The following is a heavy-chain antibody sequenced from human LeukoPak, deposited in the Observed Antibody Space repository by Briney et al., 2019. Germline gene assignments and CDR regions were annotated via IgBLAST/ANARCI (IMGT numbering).Heavy chain of an antibody. J-gene: IGHJ4*02. CDR3: ARDLGGIFGY. V-gene: IGHV3-20*04. CDR2: INWNGDST. Sequence: RAGGSLRLSCAASGFTFDDYGMSWFRKAPGKGLEWVSGINWNGDSTGYADSVKGRFTISRDNAKNSLYLQMNSLRAEDTALYYCARDLGGIFGYWGQGTLVTVSS. CDR1: GFTFDDYG. D-gene: IGHD1-26*01.